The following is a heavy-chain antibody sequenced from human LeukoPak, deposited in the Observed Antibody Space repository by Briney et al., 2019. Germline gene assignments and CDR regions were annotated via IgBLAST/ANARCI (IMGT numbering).Heavy chain of an antibody. J-gene: IGHJ4*02. CDR1: GGSISSSSYY. V-gene: IGHV4-39*07. Sequence: PSETLSLTCTVSGGSISSSSYYWGWIRQPPGKGLEWIGSIYYSGSTYYNPSLKSRVTMSVDTSKNQFSLKLSSVTAADTAVYYCARDRRGSWYPDYWGQGTLVTVSS. D-gene: IGHD6-13*01. CDR3: ARDRRGSWYPDY. CDR2: IYYSGST.